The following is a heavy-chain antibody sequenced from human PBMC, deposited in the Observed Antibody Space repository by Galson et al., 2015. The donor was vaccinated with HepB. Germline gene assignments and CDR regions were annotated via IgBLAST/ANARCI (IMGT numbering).Heavy chain of an antibody. CDR1: GFTFSSYE. Sequence: SLRLSCAASGFTFSSYEMNWVRQAPGKGLEWVSYISSSGSTIYYADSVKGRFTISRDNAKNSLYLQMNSLRAEDTAVYYCARDGYNLLTGKIPSDYWGQGTLVTVSS. CDR3: ARDGYNLLTGKIPSDY. D-gene: IGHD5-24*01. CDR2: ISSSGSTI. J-gene: IGHJ4*02. V-gene: IGHV3-48*03.